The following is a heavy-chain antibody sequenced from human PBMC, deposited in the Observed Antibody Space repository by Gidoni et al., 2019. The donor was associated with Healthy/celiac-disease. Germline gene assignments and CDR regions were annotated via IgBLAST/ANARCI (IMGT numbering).Heavy chain of an antibody. Sequence: VSGGSISSSSYYWGWIRQPPGKGLEWIGSIYYSGSTYYNPSLKSRVTISVDTSKNQFSLKLSSVTAADTAVYYCARAYCVGDCYSDPYYYYYYGMDVWGQGTTVTVSS. D-gene: IGHD2-21*02. V-gene: IGHV4-39*01. J-gene: IGHJ6*02. CDR3: ARAYCVGDCYSDPYYYYYYGMDV. CDR2: IYYSGST. CDR1: GGSISSSSYY.